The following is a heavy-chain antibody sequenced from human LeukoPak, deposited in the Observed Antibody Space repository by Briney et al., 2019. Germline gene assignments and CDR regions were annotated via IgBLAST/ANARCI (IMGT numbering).Heavy chain of an antibody. CDR3: ARVGVDAFDI. J-gene: IGHJ3*02. CDR1: GFTFSTYD. V-gene: IGHV3-13*01. CDR2: IDTAGDT. D-gene: IGHD6-13*01. Sequence: GGSLRLSCAASGFTFSTYDMHWVRQATGKSMEWVSAIDTAGDTYYPGSVKGRFTISRENAKNSLYLQMNSLRAGDTAVYYCARVGVDAFDIWGQGTMVTVSS.